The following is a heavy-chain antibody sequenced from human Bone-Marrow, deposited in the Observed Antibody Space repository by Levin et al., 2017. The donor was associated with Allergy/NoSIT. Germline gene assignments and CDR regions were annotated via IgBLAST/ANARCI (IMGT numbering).Heavy chain of an antibody. CDR1: GFTFSTNG. J-gene: IGHJ6*03. CDR2: IWYDGTTK. Sequence: PGGSLRLSCAASGFTFSTNGMHWVRQAPGKGLEWVALIWYDGTTKYYAESVRGRFTISRDNSKNTLYLQMNSLRAEDTAVYYCARGFSSRWSNYHYYIDVWGTGTTVTVSS. D-gene: IGHD6-13*01. V-gene: IGHV3-33*01. CDR3: ARGFSSRWSNYHYYIDV.